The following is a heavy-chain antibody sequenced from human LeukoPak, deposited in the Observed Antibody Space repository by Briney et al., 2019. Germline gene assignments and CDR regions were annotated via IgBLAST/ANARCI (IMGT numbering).Heavy chain of an antibody. J-gene: IGHJ6*03. D-gene: IGHD6-13*01. CDR3: ARGIASRANYYYYMDV. Sequence: ASVKVSCKASGYTFTSYDINWVRQATGQGLERMGWMNPNSGNTGYAQKFQGRVTMTRNTSISTAYMELSGLRSEDTAVYYCARGIASRANYYYYMDVWGKGTTVTVSS. CDR2: MNPNSGNT. CDR1: GYTFTSYD. V-gene: IGHV1-8*01.